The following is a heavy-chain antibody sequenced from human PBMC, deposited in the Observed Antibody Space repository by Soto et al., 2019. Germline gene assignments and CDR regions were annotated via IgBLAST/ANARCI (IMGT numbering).Heavy chain of an antibody. CDR3: AREGDYYDSSGYQVYYFDY. D-gene: IGHD3-22*01. J-gene: IGHJ4*02. CDR1: GGSISSSNW. CDR2: IYHSGST. Sequence: QVQLQESGPGLVKPSGTLSLTCAVSGGSISSSNWWSWVRQPPGKGLEWIGEIYHSGSTNYNPSLKSRVTISVDKSKNQFSLKLSSVTAADTAVYYCAREGDYYDSSGYQVYYFDYWGQGTLVTVSS. V-gene: IGHV4-4*02.